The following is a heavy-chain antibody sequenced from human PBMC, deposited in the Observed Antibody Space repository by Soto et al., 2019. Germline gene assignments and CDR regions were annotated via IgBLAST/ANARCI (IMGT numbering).Heavy chain of an antibody. CDR1: GFTFSSYA. CDR3: AKQQGPGTPYYYAMDV. D-gene: IGHD1-1*01. J-gene: IGHJ6*02. V-gene: IGHV3-23*01. CDR2: IRSSGDRT. Sequence: GGSMRLSCAASGFTFSSYAMSWVRQAPGKGLEWVSVIRSSGDRTYYADSVKGRFTISRDNSKNTLYMQMNSLRAEDTAVYYCAKQQGPGTPYYYAMDVWGQGTTVTVSS.